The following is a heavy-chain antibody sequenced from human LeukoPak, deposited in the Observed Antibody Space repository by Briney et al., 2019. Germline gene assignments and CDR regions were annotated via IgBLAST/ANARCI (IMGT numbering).Heavy chain of an antibody. J-gene: IGHJ4*02. Sequence: SETLSLTCTVSGDSISNYYWSWIRQPPGKGLEWIGEINHSGSTNYNPSLKSRVTISVDTSKNQFSLKLSSVTAADAAVYYCARGELLAPLDYWGQGTLVTVSS. CDR2: INHSGST. V-gene: IGHV4-34*01. CDR3: ARGELLAPLDY. CDR1: GDSISNYY. D-gene: IGHD3-10*01.